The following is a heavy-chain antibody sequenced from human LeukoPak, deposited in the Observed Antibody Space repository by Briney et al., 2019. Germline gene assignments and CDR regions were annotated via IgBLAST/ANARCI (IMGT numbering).Heavy chain of an antibody. V-gene: IGHV1-2*02. Sequence: ASVKVSCKASGYTFTGYYMHWVRQAPGQGLEWMGWINPNSGGTNYAQKFQGRVTMTRDTSISTAYMELSRLGSDDTAVYYCASPWVITTRDAFDIWGQGTMVTVSS. CDR1: GYTFTGYY. J-gene: IGHJ3*02. D-gene: IGHD3-22*01. CDR3: ASPWVITTRDAFDI. CDR2: INPNSGGT.